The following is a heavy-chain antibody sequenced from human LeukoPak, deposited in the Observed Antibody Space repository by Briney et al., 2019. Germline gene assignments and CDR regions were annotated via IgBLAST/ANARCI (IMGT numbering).Heavy chain of an antibody. Sequence: ASVKVSCKASGGTFSSYAISWVRQAPGQGLEWMGRIIPILGIANYAQKFQGRVTITADKSTSTAYMELSSLRSEDTAVYYCARQWGPNYYDTPQNDYWGQGTLVTVSS. CDR1: GGTFSSYA. D-gene: IGHD3-22*01. J-gene: IGHJ4*02. CDR3: ARQWGPNYYDTPQNDY. V-gene: IGHV1-69*04. CDR2: IIPILGIA.